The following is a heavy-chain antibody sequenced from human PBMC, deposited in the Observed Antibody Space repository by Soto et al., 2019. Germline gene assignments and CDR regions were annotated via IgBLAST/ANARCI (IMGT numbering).Heavy chain of an antibody. J-gene: IGHJ6*02. Sequence: QLQLQESGPGLVKPSETLSLTCTVSGGSISSSSYYWGWIRQPPGKGLEWIGSIYYSGSTYYNPSLKSRVTISVDTSKNQFSLKLSSVTAADTAVYYCARQYQGEQSSSYYYYYGMDVWGQGTTVTVSS. CDR2: IYYSGST. CDR1: GGSISSSSYY. D-gene: IGHD6-6*01. CDR3: ARQYQGEQSSSYYYYYGMDV. V-gene: IGHV4-39*01.